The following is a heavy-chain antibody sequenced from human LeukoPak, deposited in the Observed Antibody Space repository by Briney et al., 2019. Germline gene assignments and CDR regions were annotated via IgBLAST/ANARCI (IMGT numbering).Heavy chain of an antibody. D-gene: IGHD3-3*01. J-gene: IGHJ4*02. CDR2: IYPGDSDT. CDR3: ARQEVYDFWSGYYLY. V-gene: IGHV5-51*01. Sequence: GESLKISCKGSGYSFTSYWIGWVRQMPGKGLEWMGIIYPGDSDTRYSPSFQGQVTISADKSISTAYLQWSSLKASDTAMYYCARQEVYDFWSGYYLYWGQGTLVTVSS. CDR1: GYSFTSYW.